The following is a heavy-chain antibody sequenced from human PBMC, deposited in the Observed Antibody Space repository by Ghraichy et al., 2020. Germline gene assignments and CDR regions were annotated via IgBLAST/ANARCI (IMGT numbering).Heavy chain of an antibody. CDR3: ARRGTYGSGSYSYGWLSGLGYYFDY. J-gene: IGHJ4*02. CDR1: GGSFSGYY. Sequence: SETLSLTCAVYGGSFSGYYWSWIRQPPGKGLEWIGEINHSGSTNYNPSLKSRVTISVDTSKNQFSLKLSSVTAADTAVYYCARRGTYGSGSYSYGWLSGLGYYFDYWGQGTLVTVSS. V-gene: IGHV4-34*01. D-gene: IGHD3-10*01. CDR2: INHSGST.